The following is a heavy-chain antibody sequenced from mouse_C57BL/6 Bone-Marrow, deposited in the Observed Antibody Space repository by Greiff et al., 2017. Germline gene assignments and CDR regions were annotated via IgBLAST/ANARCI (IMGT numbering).Heavy chain of an antibody. CDR3: ARDYGYHWYFDV. Sequence: EVKLMESGGGLVKPGGSLTLSCAASGFTFSSYAMSWVRQTPEKRLEWVATISDGGSYTYYPDNVKGRFTISRDNAKNNLYLQMSHLKSEDTAMYYCARDYGYHWYFDVWGTGTTVTVSS. CDR2: ISDGGSYT. J-gene: IGHJ1*03. CDR1: GFTFSSYA. V-gene: IGHV5-4*01. D-gene: IGHD2-2*01.